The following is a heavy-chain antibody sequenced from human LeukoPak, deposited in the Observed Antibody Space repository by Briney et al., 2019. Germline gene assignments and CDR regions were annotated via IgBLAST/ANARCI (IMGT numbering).Heavy chain of an antibody. CDR3: ARDRGYSGYAEYYFDY. J-gene: IGHJ4*02. CDR2: VSAYNGHT. D-gene: IGHD5-12*01. Sequence: ASVTVSCKASGYTFTTYGISWVRQAPGQGLEWMGWVSAYNGHTNYAQNLQGRVTMTTDTSTTTAYMELRSLRSDDTAVYYCARDRGYSGYAEYYFDYWGQGTLVTVSS. V-gene: IGHV1-18*01. CDR1: GYTFTTYG.